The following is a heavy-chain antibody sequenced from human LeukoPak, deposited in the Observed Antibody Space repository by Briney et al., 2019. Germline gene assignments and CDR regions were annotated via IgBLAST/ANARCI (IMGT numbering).Heavy chain of an antibody. Sequence: GSXXLXCXAXXFXXTXYSXXWVRQAPGKGLEWVSTISGGGGSTYYADSVKGRFTISRDNSKNTLYLQVNSLRAEDTAVYYCAKGGKWDVTPFDYWGQGTLVTVSS. CDR3: AKGGKWDVTPFDY. V-gene: IGHV3-23*01. J-gene: IGHJ4*02. D-gene: IGHD1-26*01. CDR1: XFXXTXYS. CDR2: ISGGGGST.